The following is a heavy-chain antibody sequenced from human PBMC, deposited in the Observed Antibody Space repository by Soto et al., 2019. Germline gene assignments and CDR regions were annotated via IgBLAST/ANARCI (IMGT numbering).Heavy chain of an antibody. CDR2: INAGNGNT. Sequence: ASVKVSCKASGYTFTSYGIHWVRQAPGQRLEWTGWINAGNGNTKYSEKFQGRVTITRDTSASTAYLELSSLRSEDTAVYYCARDPNDSIAYYHHSYYGMDVWCQGTSVSLSS. J-gene: IGHJ6*02. D-gene: IGHD3-22*01. V-gene: IGHV1-3*01. CDR1: GYTFTSYG. CDR3: ARDPNDSIAYYHHSYYGMDV.